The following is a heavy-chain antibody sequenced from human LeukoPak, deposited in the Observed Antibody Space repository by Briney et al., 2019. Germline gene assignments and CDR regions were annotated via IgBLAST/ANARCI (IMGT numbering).Heavy chain of an antibody. CDR3: ARGKKYCSSTSCYRVDY. D-gene: IGHD2-2*01. Sequence: GPSVKVSCKASGYTFTSYDINWVRQATGQGLEWMGWMNPNSGNTGYAQKFQGRVNMTGNTSISTAYMELSSLRSEDTAVYYCARGKKYCSSTSCYRVDYWGQGTLVTVSS. J-gene: IGHJ4*02. V-gene: IGHV1-8*01. CDR1: GYTFTSYD. CDR2: MNPNSGNT.